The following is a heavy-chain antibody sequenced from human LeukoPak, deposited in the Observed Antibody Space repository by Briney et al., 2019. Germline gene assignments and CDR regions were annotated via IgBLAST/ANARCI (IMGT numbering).Heavy chain of an antibody. CDR3: ARDWRTYYYDSSTMDV. V-gene: IGHV3-30*04. D-gene: IGHD3-22*01. Sequence: PGESLRLSCAVSGFTFSSYAMEWVRQAPGKGLEWVAVISNDGSNKHYVDSVKGRFTISRDNPKNTLSLQMNSLRAEDTAVYYCARDWRTYYYDSSTMDVWGKGTTVTISS. CDR2: ISNDGSNK. J-gene: IGHJ6*04. CDR1: GFTFSSYA.